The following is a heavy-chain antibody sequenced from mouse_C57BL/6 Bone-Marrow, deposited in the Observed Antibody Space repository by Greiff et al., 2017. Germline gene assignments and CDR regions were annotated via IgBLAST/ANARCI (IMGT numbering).Heavy chain of an antibody. V-gene: IGHV5-16*01. CDR3: ARWDYGSSSYWYFDV. CDR2: INYDGSST. J-gene: IGHJ1*03. D-gene: IGHD1-1*01. Sequence: EVMLVESEGGLVQPGSSMKLSCTASGFTFSDYYMAWVRQVPEKGLEWVANINYDGSSTYYLDSLKSRFIISRDNAKNILYLQMSSRKSEDTATYYFARWDYGSSSYWYFDVWGTGTTVTVSS. CDR1: GFTFSDYY.